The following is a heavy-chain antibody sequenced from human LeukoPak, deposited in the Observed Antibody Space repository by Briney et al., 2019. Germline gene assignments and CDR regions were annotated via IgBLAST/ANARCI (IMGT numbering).Heavy chain of an antibody. J-gene: IGHJ4*02. D-gene: IGHD3-10*01. CDR2: ISVSGAGT. Sequence: AGGSLRLSCSASGFTFSSYAVSWVRQAPGKGLEWVSAISVSGAGTYYADSVKGRFTISRDNSKNTLYLQMNSLRAKDTAVYYCAREGVRGSGSYYNVKDYWGQGTLVTVSS. CDR3: AREGVRGSGSYYNVKDY. V-gene: IGHV3-23*01. CDR1: GFTFSSYA.